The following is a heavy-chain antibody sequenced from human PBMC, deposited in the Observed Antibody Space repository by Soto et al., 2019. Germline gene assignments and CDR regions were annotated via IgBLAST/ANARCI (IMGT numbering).Heavy chain of an antibody. J-gene: IGHJ5*02. CDR2: ISAYNGNT. CDR3: AIKYSSFRFDP. D-gene: IGHD6-6*01. V-gene: IGHV1-18*01. Sequence: QVQLVQSGAEVKKPGASVKVSCKASGYTFTSYGISWVRQAPGQGPEYMGWISAYNGNTKYAQNLQGRVTMTTDTSTSTAYMELRSLTSDDTAVYYCAIKYSSFRFDPWGQGTLVTVSS. CDR1: GYTFTSYG.